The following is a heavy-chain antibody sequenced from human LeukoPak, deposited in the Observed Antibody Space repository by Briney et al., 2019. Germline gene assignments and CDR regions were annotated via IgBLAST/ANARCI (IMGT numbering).Heavy chain of an antibody. CDR1: GYTFTSYG. Sequence: ASMKVSCKASGYTFTSYGISWVRQAPGQGLEWMGWISAYNGNTNYAQKLQGRVTMTTDTSTSTAYMELRSLRSDDTAVYYCARASTDIVVVEEDGMDVWGQGTTVTVSS. D-gene: IGHD2-2*01. CDR2: ISAYNGNT. J-gene: IGHJ6*02. V-gene: IGHV1-18*01. CDR3: ARASTDIVVVEEDGMDV.